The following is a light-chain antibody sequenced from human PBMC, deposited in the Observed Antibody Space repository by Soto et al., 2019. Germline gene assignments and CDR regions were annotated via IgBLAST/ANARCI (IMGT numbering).Light chain of an antibody. V-gene: IGLV6-57*04. CDR2: ENK. J-gene: IGLJ2*01. CDR3: QSFDADFVI. CDR1: SGSIANNY. Sequence: NFMLTQPHSVSESPGKTVTISCTRSSGSIANNYVQWYQQRPGSAPTTVIYENKLRPSGGPGRFAGSTDGSSNSASLTISGLQAEDEADYCCQSFDADFVIFGGGTKLTVL.